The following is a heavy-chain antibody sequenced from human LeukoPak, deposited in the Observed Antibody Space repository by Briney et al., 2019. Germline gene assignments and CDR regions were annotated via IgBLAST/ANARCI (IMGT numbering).Heavy chain of an antibody. D-gene: IGHD6-19*01. CDR3: AREVAAGSYRGFDY. CDR1: GGSISTDNW. Sequence: SGTLSLTCAVSGGSISTDNWWHWIRQSPVKGLEWIGEIYHNGDVHYDPSLKSQVTMSVDTSKNQFSLKVNSVTAADTATYFCAREVAAGSYRGFDYWGQGTLVTVSS. CDR2: IYHNGDV. V-gene: IGHV4-4*02. J-gene: IGHJ4*01.